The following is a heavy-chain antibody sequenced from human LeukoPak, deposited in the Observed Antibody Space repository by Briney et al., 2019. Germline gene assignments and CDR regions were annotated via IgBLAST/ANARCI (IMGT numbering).Heavy chain of an antibody. D-gene: IGHD6-6*01. CDR3: ARDQKAARPYYFDY. CDR1: GFTFSSYW. Sequence: LAGGSLRLSCAASGFTFSSYWMSWVRQAPGKGLEWVANIKQDGSEKYYVDSVKGRFTISRDNAKNSLYLQMNSLRAEDTAVYYCARDQKAARPYYFDYWGQGTLVTVSS. J-gene: IGHJ4*02. CDR2: IKQDGSEK. V-gene: IGHV3-7*01.